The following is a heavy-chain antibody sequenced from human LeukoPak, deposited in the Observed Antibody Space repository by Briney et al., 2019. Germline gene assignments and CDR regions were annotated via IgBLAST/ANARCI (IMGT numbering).Heavy chain of an antibody. CDR1: GYTFTNFG. Sequence: ASVKVSCKASGYTFTNFGISWVRQAPGLGLEWMGWISGNNGKPDYAQKLQGRVTMTTDTSTSTAYMELRSLRYDDTAVYYCARDIGVSNFDYWGRGTLVTVSS. J-gene: IGHJ4*02. D-gene: IGHD5/OR15-5a*01. V-gene: IGHV1-18*01. CDR3: ARDIGVSNFDY. CDR2: ISGNNGKP.